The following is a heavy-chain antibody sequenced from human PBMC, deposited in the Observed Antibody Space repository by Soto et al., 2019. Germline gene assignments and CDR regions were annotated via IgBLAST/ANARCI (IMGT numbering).Heavy chain of an antibody. Sequence: PGGSLRLSCAASGFTFSSYAMSWVRQAPGKGLEWVSAISGSGGSTYYADSVKGRFTISRDNSKNTLYLQMNSLRAEDTAVYYCAKDLGGNTTPLDAFDIWGQGTMVTVSS. CDR2: ISGSGGST. V-gene: IGHV3-23*01. J-gene: IGHJ3*02. CDR3: AKDLGGNTTPLDAFDI. D-gene: IGHD1-26*01. CDR1: GFTFSSYA.